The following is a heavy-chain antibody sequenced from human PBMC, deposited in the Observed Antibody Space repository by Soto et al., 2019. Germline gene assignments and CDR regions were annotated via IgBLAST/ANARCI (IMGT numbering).Heavy chain of an antibody. CDR1: GFTFSSYA. Sequence: GGSLRLSCAASGFTFSSYAMHWVRQAPGKGLEWVAVISYDGSNKYYADSVKGRFTISRDNSKNTLYLQMNSLRAEDTAVYYCARDKESIVVVTAIGYYFDYWGQGTLVTVSS. CDR3: ARDKESIVVVTAIGYYFDY. D-gene: IGHD2-21*02. V-gene: IGHV3-30*04. J-gene: IGHJ4*02. CDR2: ISYDGSNK.